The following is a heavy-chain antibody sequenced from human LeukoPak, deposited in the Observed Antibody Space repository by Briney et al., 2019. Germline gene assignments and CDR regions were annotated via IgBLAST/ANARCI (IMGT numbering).Heavy chain of an antibody. D-gene: IGHD5-12*01. CDR2: INHSGST. CDR1: GGSFSGYY. Sequence: PSETLSLTCAVYGGSFSGYYWSWIRQPPGKGLEWIGEINHSGSTNYNPSLKSRVTISVDTSKNQFSLKLSSVTAADTAVYYCARALVEMATGGDVDWFDPWGQGTLVTVS. CDR3: ARALVEMATGGDVDWFDP. V-gene: IGHV4-34*01. J-gene: IGHJ5*02.